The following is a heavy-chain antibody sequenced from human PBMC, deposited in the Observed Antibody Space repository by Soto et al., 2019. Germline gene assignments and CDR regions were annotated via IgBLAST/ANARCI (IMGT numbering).Heavy chain of an antibody. CDR1: GFTFDDYA. V-gene: IGHV3-9*01. Sequence: EVQLVESGGGLVQPGRSLRLSCAASGFTFDDYAMHWVRQVPGKGLEWVSGISWNSGRKGYADSVKGRFTISRDNAKNSLYLQMNSLRAEDTALYYCAKDMSPSFDCFDCWGQGTLVTVSS. J-gene: IGHJ4*02. CDR3: AKDMSPSFDCFDC. CDR2: ISWNSGRK.